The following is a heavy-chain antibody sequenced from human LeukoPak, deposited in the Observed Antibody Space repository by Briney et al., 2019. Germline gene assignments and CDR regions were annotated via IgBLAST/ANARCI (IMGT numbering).Heavy chain of an antibody. V-gene: IGHV3-13*01. CDR3: ARAVAATPYFDY. J-gene: IGHJ4*02. CDR1: GFTLSNYD. D-gene: IGHD1-26*01. Sequence: PGGSLRLSCAASGFTLSNYDMHWVRHVTGKGLEWVSAIGPAGATYYAGSVKGRFTISREIAKNSFYLQMNSLSAGNTAVYYCARAVAATPYFDYWGQGVLITVSS. CDR2: IGPAGAT.